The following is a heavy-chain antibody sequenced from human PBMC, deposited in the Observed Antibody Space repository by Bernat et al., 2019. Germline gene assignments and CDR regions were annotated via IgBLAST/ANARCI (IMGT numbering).Heavy chain of an antibody. CDR3: AREGNYVWGSYRSPRGYNWFDP. Sequence: QVQLQESGPGLVKPSETLSLTCAVSGYSISSGYYWGWIRQPPGKGLEWIGSTYHSGSTYYNPSLKSRVTISVATAKNQFSLKLSSVTAADTAVYYCAREGNYVWGSYRSPRGYNWFDPWGQGTLLTVSS. CDR1: GYSISSGYY. CDR2: TYHSGST. J-gene: IGHJ5*02. D-gene: IGHD3-16*02. V-gene: IGHV4-38-2*02.